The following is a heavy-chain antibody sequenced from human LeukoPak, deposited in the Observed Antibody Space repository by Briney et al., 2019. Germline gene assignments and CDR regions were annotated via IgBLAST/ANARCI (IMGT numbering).Heavy chain of an antibody. CDR1: GVSISSYY. V-gene: IGHV4-59*01. D-gene: IGHD6-19*01. J-gene: IGHJ4*02. CDR3: ARADSSGWYSGFDY. CDR2: IYYSGST. Sequence: SETLSLTCTVSGVSISSYYWSWIRQPPGKGLEWIGYIYYSGSTNYNPSLKSRVTISVDTSKNQFSLKLSSVTAADTAVYYCARADSSGWYSGFDYWGQGTLVTVSS.